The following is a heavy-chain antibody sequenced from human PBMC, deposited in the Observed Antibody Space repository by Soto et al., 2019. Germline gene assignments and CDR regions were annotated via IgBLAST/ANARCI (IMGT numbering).Heavy chain of an antibody. CDR3: ARHLIAAADAFDI. Sequence: ESLARTCSSSGCSISSYYWSWIRQPPGKGLEWIGYIYYSGSTNYNPSLKSRVTISVDTSKNQFSLKLSSVTAADTAVYYCARHLIAAADAFDIWGQGTMVTV. D-gene: IGHD6-13*01. CDR1: GCSISSYY. CDR2: IYYSGST. J-gene: IGHJ3*02. V-gene: IGHV4-59*08.